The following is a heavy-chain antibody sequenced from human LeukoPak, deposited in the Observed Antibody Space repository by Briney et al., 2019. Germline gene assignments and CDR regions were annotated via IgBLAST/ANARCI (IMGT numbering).Heavy chain of an antibody. Sequence: ASVKVSCKASGFKVTNFYFHWGRRAPGQGLEGMGIINPSGGSTSHAQKFQGRVTMTRDTSTSTVYMELTSLRSEDTAVYYCARDRGSSSDYWGRGTLVTVSS. CDR3: ARDRGSSSDY. J-gene: IGHJ4*02. CDR1: GFKVTNFY. CDR2: INPSGGST. V-gene: IGHV1-46*01. D-gene: IGHD6-6*01.